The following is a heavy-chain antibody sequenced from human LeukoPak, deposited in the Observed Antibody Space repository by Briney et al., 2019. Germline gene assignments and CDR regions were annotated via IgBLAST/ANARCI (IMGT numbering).Heavy chain of an antibody. CDR2: IIPILGIA. J-gene: IGHJ4*02. D-gene: IGHD2-2*01. CDR3: ARELVPAAPYYFDY. CDR1: GGTFSSYT. Sequence: SVKVSCKASGGTFSSYTISWVRQAPGQGLEWTGRIIPILGIANYAQKFQGRVTITADKSTSTAYMELSSLRSEDTAVYYCARELVPAAPYYFDYWGQGTLVTVSS. V-gene: IGHV1-69*04.